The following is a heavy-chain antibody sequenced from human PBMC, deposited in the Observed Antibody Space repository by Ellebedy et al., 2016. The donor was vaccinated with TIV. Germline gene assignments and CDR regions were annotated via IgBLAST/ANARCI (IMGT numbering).Heavy chain of an antibody. J-gene: IGHJ6*02. Sequence: ASVKVSCKASGYTFTSYGISWMRQAPGQGLEWMGWINPNSGGTNYAHKFQGRVTMTTDTSTSTAYMELRSLRSDDTAVYYCARDATHDYSNYVWFYYYGMDVWGQGTTVTVSS. CDR1: GYTFTSYG. CDR3: ARDATHDYSNYVWFYYYGMDV. D-gene: IGHD4-11*01. CDR2: INPNSGGT. V-gene: IGHV1-18*01.